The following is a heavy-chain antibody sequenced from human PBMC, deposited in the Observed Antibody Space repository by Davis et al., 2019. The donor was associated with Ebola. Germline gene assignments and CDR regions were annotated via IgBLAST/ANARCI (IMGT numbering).Heavy chain of an antibody. CDR1: GGSVSSGRYH. V-gene: IGHV4-61*01. CDR2: IYYSGST. CDR3: ARVRRKYYYGMDV. J-gene: IGHJ6*02. Sequence: SETLSPTCTVPGGSVSSGRYHWSWIRQPPGKGLDWIGYIYYSGSTNYNPSLKSRVTISVDTSKNQFSLKLSSVTAADTSVYYCARVRRKYYYGMDVWGQGTTVTVSS.